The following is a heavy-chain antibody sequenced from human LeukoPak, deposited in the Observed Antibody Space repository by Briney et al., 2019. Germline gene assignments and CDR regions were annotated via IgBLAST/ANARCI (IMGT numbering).Heavy chain of an antibody. CDR1: GGSISSGTYY. CDR3: ARDPKYQPQRGAFDI. J-gene: IGHJ3*02. D-gene: IGHD2-2*01. Sequence: PSETLSLTCTVSGGSISSGTYYWSWIRQPAGKGLEWIGRIYTSGSTNYNPSLKSRVTISVDTSKNQFSPKLSSVTAADTAVYYCARDPKYQPQRGAFDIWGQGTMVTVSS. CDR2: IYTSGST. V-gene: IGHV4-61*02.